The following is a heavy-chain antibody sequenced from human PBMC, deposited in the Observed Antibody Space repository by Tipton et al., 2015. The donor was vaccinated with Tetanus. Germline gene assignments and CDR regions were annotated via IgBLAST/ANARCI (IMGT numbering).Heavy chain of an antibody. CDR2: IDHSGNT. CDR3: ARGAFAYDR. Sequence: TLSLTCAVDGGSLNNYYWAWFRQPPGKGPEWIGEIDHSGNTRYNPSLKSRLTISVDTSKDQFSLKLSSVVAADTAVYYCARGAFAYDRWGQGALVTVSS. CDR1: GGSLNNYY. D-gene: IGHD3-3*02. J-gene: IGHJ5*02. V-gene: IGHV4-34*01.